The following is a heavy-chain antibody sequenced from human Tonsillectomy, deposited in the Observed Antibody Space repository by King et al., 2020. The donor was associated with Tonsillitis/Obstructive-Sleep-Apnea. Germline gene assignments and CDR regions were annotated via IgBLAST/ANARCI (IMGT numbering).Heavy chain of an antibody. CDR3: AGASHVSGGPNTPFAS. CDR2: ISPILGIA. J-gene: IGHJ4*02. CDR1: GGTFSSYA. Sequence: QLVQSGAEVKKPGSSVKVSCKASGGTFSSYAISWVRQAPGQGLEWMGGISPILGIANYAQKFQGRVTITADKSTSTDYMELSSLRSEDTAVYYCAGASHVSGGPNTPFASWGQGTLVTVSS. V-gene: IGHV1-69*10. D-gene: IGHD3-16*01.